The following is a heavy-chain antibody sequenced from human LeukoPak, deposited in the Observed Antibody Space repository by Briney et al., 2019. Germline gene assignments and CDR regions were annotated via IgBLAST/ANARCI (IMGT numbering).Heavy chain of an antibody. V-gene: IGHV3-30*02. CDR3: ARDPSSGYYLYFDY. D-gene: IGHD3-22*01. Sequence: GGSLRLSCAASGFTFSNYGMHWVRQAPGKGLEWGAFVRYDESTKFYADSVKGRFTISRDNAKNSLYLQMNSLRAEDTAVYYCARDPSSGYYLYFDYWGQGTLLTVSS. J-gene: IGHJ4*02. CDR1: GFTFSNYG. CDR2: VRYDESTK.